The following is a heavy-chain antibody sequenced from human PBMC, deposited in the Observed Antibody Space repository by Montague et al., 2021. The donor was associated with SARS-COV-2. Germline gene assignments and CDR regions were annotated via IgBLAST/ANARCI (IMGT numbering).Heavy chain of an antibody. CDR1: GGSVSSRSHF. Sequence: TLSLTCTVSGGSVSSRSHFWSWIRQPAGKGLEWIGHIYATGSAKYNPSLESRVTISVDTSNNQFSQRLNSVTAADTAVYYCTRVVVVVPASPAPTLFDPWGQGILVTVSS. CDR2: IYATGSA. D-gene: IGHD2-15*01. V-gene: IGHV4-61*09. CDR3: TRVVVVVPASPAPTLFDP. J-gene: IGHJ5*02.